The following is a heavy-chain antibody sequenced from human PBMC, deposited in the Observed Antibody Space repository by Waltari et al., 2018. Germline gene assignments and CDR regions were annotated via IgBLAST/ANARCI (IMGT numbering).Heavy chain of an antibody. V-gene: IGHV4-39*07. CDR3: ARDLPPRYSGSYWFDP. Sequence: QLQLQESGPGLVKPSETLSLTCTVPGGSISSSSYYWGWIRQPPGKGLEWIGSSYYSGSTYYNPSLKSRVTISVDTSKNQFSPKLSSVTAADTAVYYCARDLPPRYSGSYWFDPWGQGTLVTVSS. CDR2: SYYSGST. J-gene: IGHJ5*02. D-gene: IGHD1-26*01. CDR1: GGSISSSSYY.